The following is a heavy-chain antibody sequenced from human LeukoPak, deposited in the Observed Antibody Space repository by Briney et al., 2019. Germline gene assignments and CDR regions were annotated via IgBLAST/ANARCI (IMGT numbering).Heavy chain of an antibody. CDR2: INHSGST. D-gene: IGHD5-18*01. Sequence: SETLSLTCAVYGGSFSGYYWSWIRQPPGKGLVWIGEINHSGSTNYNPSLKSRVTISVDTSKNQFSLKLSSVTAADTAVYYCASLCGYSYGIHRKNHYYYGMDVWGQGTTVTVSS. CDR3: ASLCGYSYGIHRKNHYYYGMDV. J-gene: IGHJ6*02. V-gene: IGHV4-34*01. CDR1: GGSFSGYY.